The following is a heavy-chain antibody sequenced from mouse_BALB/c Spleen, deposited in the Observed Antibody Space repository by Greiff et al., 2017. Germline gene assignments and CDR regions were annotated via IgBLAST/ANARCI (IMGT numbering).Heavy chain of an antibody. J-gene: IGHJ2*01. CDR1: GFTFSSFG. Sequence: EVQLVESGGGLVQPGGSRKLSCAASGFTFSSFGMHWVRQAPEKGLEWVAYISSGSSTIYYADTVKGRFTISRDNPKNTLFLQMTSLRSEDTAMYYCARGENAFDYWGQGTTLTVSS. CDR2: ISSGSSTI. CDR3: ARGENAFDY. V-gene: IGHV5-17*02.